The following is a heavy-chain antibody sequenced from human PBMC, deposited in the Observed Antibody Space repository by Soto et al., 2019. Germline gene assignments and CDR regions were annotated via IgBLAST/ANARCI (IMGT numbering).Heavy chain of an antibody. Sequence: EVQLVESGGGLVQPGGSLRLSCAASGYTFSTYAMHWVRQAPGKGLEYVSVINSNGGSTFYANSVKGRFTISRDNSKNTLYLQMGSLRVEDTGVYCWAGDPGYSGYDALDYLGQGTLVTVSS. D-gene: IGHD5-12*01. V-gene: IGHV3-64*01. CDR3: AGDPGYSGYDALDY. CDR1: GYTFSTYA. J-gene: IGHJ4*02. CDR2: INSNGGST.